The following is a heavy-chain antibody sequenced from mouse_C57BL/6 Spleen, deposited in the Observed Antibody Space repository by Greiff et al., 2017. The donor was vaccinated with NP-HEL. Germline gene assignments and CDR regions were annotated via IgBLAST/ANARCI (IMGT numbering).Heavy chain of an antibody. CDR1: GYTFTSYG. CDR3: ARHGSSPYFDY. V-gene: IGHV1-81*01. Sequence: QVQLKQSGAELARPGASVKLSCKASGYTFTSYGISWVKQRTGQGLEWIGEIYPRSGNTYYNEKFKGKATLTADKSSSTAYMELRSLTSEDSAVYFWARHGSSPYFDYWGQGTTLTVSS. D-gene: IGHD1-1*01. J-gene: IGHJ2*01. CDR2: IYPRSGNT.